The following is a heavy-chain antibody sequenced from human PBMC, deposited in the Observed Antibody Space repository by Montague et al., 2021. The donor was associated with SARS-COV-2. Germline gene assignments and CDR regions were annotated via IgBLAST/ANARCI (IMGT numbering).Heavy chain of an antibody. CDR2: IDWDDDK. V-gene: IGHV2-70*01. CDR1: GFSLSTNGMC. D-gene: IGHD3-9*01. Sequence: PALGKPTQTLTLTCTFSGFSLSTNGMCVSWIRQPPGKALEWLALIDWDDDKYYSTSLKTRLTISKDTSKNQVVLTMTNMDPVDTATYYCARIRDYDILTGSYSGFDYWGQGTLVTVSS. CDR3: ARIRDYDILTGSYSGFDY. J-gene: IGHJ4*02.